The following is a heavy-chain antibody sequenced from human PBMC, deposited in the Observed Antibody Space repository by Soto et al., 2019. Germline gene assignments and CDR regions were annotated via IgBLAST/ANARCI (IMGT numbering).Heavy chain of an antibody. CDR2: ISGSGGST. Sequence: PGGSLRLSCAASGFTFSSYAMSWVRQAPGKGLEWVSAISGSGGSTYYADKVKGRFTISRDNSKNTLNQQMNSLRAEDTALYYFAKGVVVPAAMRIWDDFDYWGQGTLVTVSS. CDR3: AKGVVVPAAMRIWDDFDY. D-gene: IGHD2-2*01. CDR1: GFTFSSYA. V-gene: IGHV3-23*01. J-gene: IGHJ4*02.